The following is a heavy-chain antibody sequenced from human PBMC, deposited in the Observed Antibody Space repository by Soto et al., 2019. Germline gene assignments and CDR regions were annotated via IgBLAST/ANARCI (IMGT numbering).Heavy chain of an antibody. CDR2: ISGSSDRT. CDR3: EGSWT. V-gene: IGHV3-23*01. Sequence: EVQVLESGGDLVQPGGSLRLSCAASGFTIRNYAMSWVRQAPGKALEWVSGISGSSDRTYYADSVEGRFTISKDTSRNPLYLQRISLRVEDTAVYHCEGSWTWGQGTMVAVSS. CDR1: GFTIRNYA. D-gene: IGHD5-12*01. J-gene: IGHJ3*01.